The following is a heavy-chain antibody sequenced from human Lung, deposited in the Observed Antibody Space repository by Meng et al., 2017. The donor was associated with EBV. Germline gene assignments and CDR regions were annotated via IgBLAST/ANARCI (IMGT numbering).Heavy chain of an antibody. V-gene: IGHV3-20*01. CDR1: GFNFDDYG. CDR3: ARDAGYDSNWFDL. CDR2: INWNGGST. D-gene: IGHD5-12*01. J-gene: IGHJ5*02. Sequence: EVRLVESXXGVPRXGGSLRLSXSASGFNFDDYGITWVRQVPGKGLEWVSNINWNGGSTRYADSVKGRFTISRDNAKNSLYLEMNNLRAEDTAVYHCARDAGYDSNWFDLWGQGTLVTVSS.